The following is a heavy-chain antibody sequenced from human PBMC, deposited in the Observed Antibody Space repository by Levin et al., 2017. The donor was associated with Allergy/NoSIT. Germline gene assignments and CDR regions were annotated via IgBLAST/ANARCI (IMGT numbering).Heavy chain of an antibody. CDR3: ARALNNYYYGMDV. V-gene: IGHV3-48*01. Sequence: TGGSLRLSCAASGFTFSTYSMNWVRQAPGKGLEWVSYISSSGITIYSADSVKGRFTISRDNAQNSLYLQMNSLRAQDTAVYYCARALNNYYYGMDVWGQGTTVTVSS. J-gene: IGHJ6*02. CDR1: GFTFSTYS. CDR2: ISSSGITI. D-gene: IGHD1/OR15-1a*01.